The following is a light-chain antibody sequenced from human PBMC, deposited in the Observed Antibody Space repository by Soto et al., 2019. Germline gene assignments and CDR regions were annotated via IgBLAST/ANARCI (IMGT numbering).Light chain of an antibody. Sequence: QSALTQPASVSGSPGQSITISCTGTSSDVGGYNSVSWYQQHPGKAPKLMIYDVSNRPSGVSNRFTGSKSANTAFLTISGLPAEDEADYYCSSYISSTTSRVFGGGTKLTVL. V-gene: IGLV2-14*01. CDR2: DVS. CDR1: SSDVGGYNS. CDR3: SSYISSTTSRV. J-gene: IGLJ3*02.